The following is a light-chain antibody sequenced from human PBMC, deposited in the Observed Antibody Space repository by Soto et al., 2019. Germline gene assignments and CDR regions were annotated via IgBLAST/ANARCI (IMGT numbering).Light chain of an antibody. CDR2: GAS. Sequence: DIQMTQSPSSLSASVGDRVTITCQASQDIRKYLNWYQQKPGRAPKLLIYGASNLETGVPSRFSGSRYGTDFSFSISSLQPDDIATYFCQHYDNLPPFTFGPGTKVAIK. J-gene: IGKJ3*01. CDR3: QHYDNLPPFT. V-gene: IGKV1-33*01. CDR1: QDIRKY.